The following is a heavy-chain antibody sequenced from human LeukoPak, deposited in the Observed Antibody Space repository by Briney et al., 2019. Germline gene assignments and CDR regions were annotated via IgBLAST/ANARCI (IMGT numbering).Heavy chain of an antibody. Sequence: SQTLSLTCAISGDSVSSNSAAWNWIRQSPSRGLEWLGRTYYRSKWYNDYAISVKSRVTINPDTSKNQVFLQLNSVTPEDTAVYYCARAGPKKWDLLEGDYFDYWGQGTLVTVSS. D-gene: IGHD1-26*01. CDR3: ARAGPKKWDLLEGDYFDY. J-gene: IGHJ4*02. V-gene: IGHV6-1*01. CDR2: TYYRSKWYN. CDR1: GDSVSSNSAA.